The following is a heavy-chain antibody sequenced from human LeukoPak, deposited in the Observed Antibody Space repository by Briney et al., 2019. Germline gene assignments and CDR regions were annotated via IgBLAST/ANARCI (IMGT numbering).Heavy chain of an antibody. V-gene: IGHV3-43*02. CDR2: ISGDGRST. D-gene: IGHD5-12*01. CDR3: AKDGVATTYWYFAL. Sequence: TGGSLRPSCAASGFTFDDYAMHWVRHAPGKGLEWVSLISGDGRSTYYADSVKGRFTISRDNSKNSLYLQMNSLRTEDTALYYCAKDGVATTYWYFALWGRGTLVTVSS. CDR1: GFTFDDYA. J-gene: IGHJ2*01.